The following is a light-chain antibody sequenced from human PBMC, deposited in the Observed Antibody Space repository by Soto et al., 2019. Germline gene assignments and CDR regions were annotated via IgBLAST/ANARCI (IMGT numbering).Light chain of an antibody. J-gene: IGKJ1*01. CDR2: DAS. CDR1: QSISSW. Sequence: DIQMTQSPSTLSASVGDRVTITCRASQSISSWLAWYQQKPGKAPNLLISDASSLESGVPSRFSGSGSGTEFILTISSLQPDDIATYYCQQYNSYSQTFGQGTKVDIK. CDR3: QQYNSYSQT. V-gene: IGKV1-5*01.